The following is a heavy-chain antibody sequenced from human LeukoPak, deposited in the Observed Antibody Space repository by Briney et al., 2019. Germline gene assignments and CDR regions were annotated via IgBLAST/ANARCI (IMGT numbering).Heavy chain of an antibody. V-gene: IGHV4-59*01. D-gene: IGHD3-22*01. J-gene: IGHJ1*01. Sequence: SETLSLTCTVSGVSISSYYWSWIRQPPGKGLEWIGYIYYSGSTNYNPSLKSRVTISVDTSKNQFSLKLSSVTAADTAVYYCARDLTYDSSGYYYPWGQGTLVTVSS. CDR2: IYYSGST. CDR3: ARDLTYDSSGYYYP. CDR1: GVSISSYY.